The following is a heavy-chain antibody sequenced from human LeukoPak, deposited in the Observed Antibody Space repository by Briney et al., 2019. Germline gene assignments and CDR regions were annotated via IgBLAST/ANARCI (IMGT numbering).Heavy chain of an antibody. J-gene: IGHJ4*02. Sequence: PSETLSLTCTVSGGSISSYYWSWIRQPPGKGLEWIGYIYYSGGTNYNPSLKSRVTISVDASKNQFSLKLSSVTAADTAVYYCARGQYSYDDWGQGTLVTVSS. D-gene: IGHD5-18*01. CDR1: GGSISSYY. V-gene: IGHV4-59*08. CDR3: ARGQYSYDD. CDR2: IYYSGGT.